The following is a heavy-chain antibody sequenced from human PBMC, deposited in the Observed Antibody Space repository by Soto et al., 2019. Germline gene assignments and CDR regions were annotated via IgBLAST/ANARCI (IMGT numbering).Heavy chain of an antibody. CDR1: GFTFSSYG. CDR3: AKDHGYSGYDYKAAAGTVDY. CDR2: ISYDGSNK. J-gene: IGHJ4*02. V-gene: IGHV3-30*18. D-gene: IGHD5-12*01. Sequence: GGSLRLSCAASGFTFSSYGMHWVRQAPGKGLEWVAVISYDGSNKYYADYVKGRFTISRDNSKNTLYLQMNSLRAEDTAVYYCAKDHGYSGYDYKAAAGTVDYWGQGTLVTVSS.